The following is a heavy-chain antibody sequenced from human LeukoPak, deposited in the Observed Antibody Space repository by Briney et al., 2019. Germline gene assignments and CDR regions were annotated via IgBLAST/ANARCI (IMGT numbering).Heavy chain of an antibody. J-gene: IGHJ4*02. V-gene: IGHV3-11*01. D-gene: IGHD1-26*01. CDR3: AREARGSGRDFDY. CDR2: IGTRSNPI. Sequence: PGGSLRVSRAASGFSFSDFYMSWIRPAPGMGLEWISYIGTRSNPIYYADSVKGRFTISRDDAKNSLYLQMNSLRDEDTAVYFCAREARGSGRDFDYWGQGILVTVSS. CDR1: GFSFSDFY.